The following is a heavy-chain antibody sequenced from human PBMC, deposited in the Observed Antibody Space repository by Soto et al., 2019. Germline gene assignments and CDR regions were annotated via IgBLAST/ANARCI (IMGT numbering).Heavy chain of an antibody. Sequence: ASVKVSCKASGYTFTSYGISWVRQAPGQGLEWMGWISAYNGNTNYAQKLQGRVTMTTDTSTSTAYMELRSLRSDDTAVYYCARAPKTSYYYGSGRSSSAYWGQGTLVTVSS. CDR2: ISAYNGNT. J-gene: IGHJ4*02. V-gene: IGHV1-18*01. D-gene: IGHD3-10*01. CDR1: GYTFTSYG. CDR3: ARAPKTSYYYGSGRSSSAY.